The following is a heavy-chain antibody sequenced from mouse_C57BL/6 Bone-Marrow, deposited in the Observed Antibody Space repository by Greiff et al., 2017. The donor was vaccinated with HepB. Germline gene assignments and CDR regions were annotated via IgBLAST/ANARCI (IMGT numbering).Heavy chain of an antibody. V-gene: IGHV1-64*01. J-gene: IGHJ4*01. CDR1: GYTFTSYW. D-gene: IGHD1-1*01. CDR3: AGYYGSSSYYAMDY. Sequence: QVQLQQPGAELVKPGASVKLSCKASGYTFTSYWMHWVKQRPGQGLEWIGMIHPNSGSTNYNEKFKSKATLTVDKSSSTAYMQRSSLTSEDSAVYYRAGYYGSSSYYAMDYWGQGTSVTVSS. CDR2: IHPNSGST.